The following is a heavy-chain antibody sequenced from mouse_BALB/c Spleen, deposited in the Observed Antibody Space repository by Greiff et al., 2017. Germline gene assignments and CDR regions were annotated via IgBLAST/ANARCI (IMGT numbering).Heavy chain of an antibody. CDR3: AGGPNYFDY. V-gene: IGHV14-3*02. J-gene: IGHJ2*01. CDR1: GFNIKDTY. CDR2: IDPANGNT. D-gene: IGHD6-5*01. Sequence: VQLKESGAELVKPGASVKLSCTASGFNIKDTYMHWVKQRPEQGLEWIGRIDPANGNTKYDPKFQGKATITADTSSNTAYLQLSSLTSEDTAVYYCAGGPNYFDYWGQGTTLTVSS.